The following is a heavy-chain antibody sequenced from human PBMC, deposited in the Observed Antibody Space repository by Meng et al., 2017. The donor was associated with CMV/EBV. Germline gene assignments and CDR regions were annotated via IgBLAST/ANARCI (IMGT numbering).Heavy chain of an antibody. D-gene: IGHD2-2*01. CDR1: GFTFDDYG. CDR3: ARDLVVPPEDYYYGMDV. V-gene: IGHV3-20*04. J-gene: IGHJ6*02. Sequence: GESLKISCAASGFTFDDYGMSWVRQAPGKGPEWVSGINWNGGSTGYADSVKGRFTISRDNAKNSLYLQMNSLRAEDTALYYCARDLVVPPEDYYYGMDVWGQGTTVTVSS. CDR2: INWNGGST.